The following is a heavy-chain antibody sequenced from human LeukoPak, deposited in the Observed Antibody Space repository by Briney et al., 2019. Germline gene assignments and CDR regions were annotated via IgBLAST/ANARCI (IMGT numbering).Heavy chain of an antibody. CDR3: ARDGIVVVPAAMYYYYYGMDV. CDR1: GFTFSSYS. D-gene: IGHD2-2*01. V-gene: IGHV3-21*01. J-gene: IGHJ6*02. CDR2: ISSSSSYI. Sequence: GGSLRLSCAASGFTFSSYSMNWVRQAPGKGLEWVSSISSSSSYIYYADSVKGRFTISGDNAKNSLYLQMNSLRAEDTAVYYCARDGIVVVPAAMYYYYYGMDVWGQGTTVTVSS.